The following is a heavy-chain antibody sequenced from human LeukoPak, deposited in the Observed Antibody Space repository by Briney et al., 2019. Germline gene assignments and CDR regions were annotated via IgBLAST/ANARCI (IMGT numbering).Heavy chain of an antibody. CDR3: ARGKRGGNPYFEY. V-gene: IGHV4-59*01. Sequence: SETMSLACTVAARSISSYYWSWIRQPPGEGLEWIGYTYYSGSNNYNPSLKTRVTISVDPSKNQLSLKLGSVNATDTAVYYCARGKRGGNPYFEYWRQGTLVTVSS. J-gene: IGHJ4*02. CDR2: TYYSGSN. CDR1: ARSISSYY. D-gene: IGHD4-23*01.